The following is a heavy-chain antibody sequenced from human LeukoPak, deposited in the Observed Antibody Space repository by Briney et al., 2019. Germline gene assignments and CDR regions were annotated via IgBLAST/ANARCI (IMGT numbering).Heavy chain of an antibody. J-gene: IGHJ4*02. D-gene: IGHD6-19*01. Sequence: QAGGSRRLSCAASGFTVSSNYMSWVRQAPGRGLEWVSVIYSGGSTYYADSVKGRFTISRDNSKNTLYLQMNSLRAEDTAVYYCARDRDSSGWVDYWGQGTLVTVSS. CDR2: IYSGGST. CDR3: ARDRDSSGWVDY. CDR1: GFTVSSNY. V-gene: IGHV3-66*01.